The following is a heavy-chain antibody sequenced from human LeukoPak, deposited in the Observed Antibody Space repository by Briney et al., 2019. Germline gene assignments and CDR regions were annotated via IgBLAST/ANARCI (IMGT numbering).Heavy chain of an antibody. CDR2: ISAYNGDT. CDR1: GGTXSSYA. Sequence: ASVKVSCKASGGTXSSYAISWVRQAPGQGLEWMGWISAYNGDTKFAQKFQGRVTMTTDTSTSTAYMELRSLRSDDTAVYYCARAPQQLASRVDFWGQGTLVTVSS. J-gene: IGHJ4*02. V-gene: IGHV1-18*01. D-gene: IGHD6-13*01. CDR3: ARAPQQLASRVDF.